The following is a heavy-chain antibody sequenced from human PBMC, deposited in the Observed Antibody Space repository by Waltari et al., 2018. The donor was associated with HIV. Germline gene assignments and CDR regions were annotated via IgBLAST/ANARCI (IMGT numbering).Heavy chain of an antibody. CDR2: ISYSGST. CDR3: ARDQVYSGNSPGRVGMDV. CDR1: ESSITSYY. J-gene: IGHJ6*02. Sequence: QVQLQESGPGVVQPSETLSLTCTVSESSITSYYWSWIRQPPGRGLEWIGYISYSGSTTYHPALNTRVTISRDTSTNQFSLRLTSVTAADTAVYYCARDQVYSGNSPGRVGMDVWGQGTTVTVSS. D-gene: IGHD1-26*01. V-gene: IGHV4-59*01.